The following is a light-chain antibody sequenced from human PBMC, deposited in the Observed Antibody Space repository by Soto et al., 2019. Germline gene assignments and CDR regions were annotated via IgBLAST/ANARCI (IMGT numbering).Light chain of an antibody. J-gene: IGKJ1*01. CDR1: QSVTSNY. V-gene: IGKV3-20*01. Sequence: ENVLTQSPGTLSLSPGEGATLSCRASQSVTSNYLAWYQQKSGQAPRLLIWGASIRATDLPDRFSGGGSGTDFTLTISRLEAEDFAVYYCQQYGSSPGTFGQGTKVDIK. CDR2: GAS. CDR3: QQYGSSPGT.